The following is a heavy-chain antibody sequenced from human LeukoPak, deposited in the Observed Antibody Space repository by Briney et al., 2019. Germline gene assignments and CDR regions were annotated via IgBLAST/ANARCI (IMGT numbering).Heavy chain of an antibody. CDR1: GGSFSGCY. V-gene: IGHV4-34*01. D-gene: IGHD2-15*01. J-gene: IGHJ4*02. CDR3: ARSYCSGGSCWVYFDY. Sequence: SETLSLTCAVYGGSFSGCYWSWIRQPPGKGLEWIGEINHSGSTNYNPSLKSRVTISVDTSKNQFSLKLGSVTAADTAIYYCARSYCSGGSCWVYFDYWGQGTLVTVSS. CDR2: INHSGST.